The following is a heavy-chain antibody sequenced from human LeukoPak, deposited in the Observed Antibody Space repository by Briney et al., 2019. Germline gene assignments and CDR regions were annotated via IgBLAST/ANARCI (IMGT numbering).Heavy chain of an antibody. CDR3: ARRGIAAAGAFDY. J-gene: IGHJ4*02. CDR2: IYYSGST. Sequence: SETLSLTCTVSGGSISSSSYYWGWIRQPPGKGLEWIGSIYYSGSTYYNPSLESRVTISVDTSKNQFSLKLSSVTAADTAVYYCARRGIAAAGAFDYWGQGTLVTVSS. CDR1: GGSISSSSYY. D-gene: IGHD6-13*01. V-gene: IGHV4-39*01.